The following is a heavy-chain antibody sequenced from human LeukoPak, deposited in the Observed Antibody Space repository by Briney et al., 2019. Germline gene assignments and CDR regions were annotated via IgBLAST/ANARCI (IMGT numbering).Heavy chain of an antibody. V-gene: IGHV7-4-1*02. CDR1: GYTFTSYA. Sequence: ASVKVSCKASGYTFTSYAMNWVRQAPGQGLEGMGWINTNTGNPTYAQGFTGRFVFSLDTSVSTAYLQISSLKAEDTAVYYCARFIHGGSYWVRYAFDIWGQGTMVAIFS. D-gene: IGHD1-26*01. J-gene: IGHJ3*02. CDR3: ARFIHGGSYWVRYAFDI. CDR2: INTNTGNP.